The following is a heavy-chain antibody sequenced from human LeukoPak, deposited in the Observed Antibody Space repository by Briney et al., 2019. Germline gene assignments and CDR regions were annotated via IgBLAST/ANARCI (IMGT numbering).Heavy chain of an antibody. CDR1: GYTFTNYG. CDR2: ISAYSGYT. CDR3: ARDAVSTTTAGGIDY. Sequence: ASVKVSCKASGYTFTNYGISWVRQAPGQGLELMGWISAYSGYTHYAQKIQGRVTVTTEASTSTAYMELRSLTSYDTAVYYCARDAVSTTTAGGIDYWGQGTLVTVSS. J-gene: IGHJ4*02. D-gene: IGHD5/OR15-5a*01. V-gene: IGHV1-18*01.